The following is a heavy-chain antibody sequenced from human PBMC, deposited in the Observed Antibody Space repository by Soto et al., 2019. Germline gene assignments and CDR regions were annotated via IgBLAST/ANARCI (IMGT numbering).Heavy chain of an antibody. CDR3: ARDQGVVIIKDH. CDR2: ISYDGSEK. Sequence: QEQLVESGGGVVQPGRSLRLSCAVSGFTFSSYGMHWVRQAPVKGLEWVAFISYDGSEKYYADSVKGRFTISRDNSKNTLYLEMNSLRVEDTAIYYCARDQGVVIIKDHWGQGTLVTVSS. J-gene: IGHJ4*02. D-gene: IGHD2-8*01. V-gene: IGHV3-30*03. CDR1: GFTFSSYG.